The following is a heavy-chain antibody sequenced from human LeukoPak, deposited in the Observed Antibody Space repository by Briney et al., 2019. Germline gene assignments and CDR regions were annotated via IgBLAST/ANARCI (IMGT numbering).Heavy chain of an antibody. Sequence: GESLKISCKGSGYIFATYWIGWVRQMPGKGLEWMGINYPGDSDTTYSPSFQGQVTMSADKSISTAYSQWSSLKASDTAMYYCARRVSSSGFDAFDVWGQGTMVTVSS. CDR2: NYPGDSDT. D-gene: IGHD5-12*01. CDR1: GYIFATYW. J-gene: IGHJ3*01. V-gene: IGHV5-51*01. CDR3: ARRVSSSGFDAFDV.